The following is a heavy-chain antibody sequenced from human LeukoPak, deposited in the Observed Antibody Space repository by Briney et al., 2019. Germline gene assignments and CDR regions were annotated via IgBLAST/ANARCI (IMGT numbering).Heavy chain of an antibody. J-gene: IGHJ3*02. CDR3: AGDQGGSAHRHAFDI. D-gene: IGHD1-26*01. CDR2: IIPIFGTA. Sequence: SVKVSCKASGGTFSSYAISWVRQAPGQGLEWMGGIIPIFGTANYAQKFQGRVTITADESTSTAYMELSSLRSEDTAVCYCAGDQGGSAHRHAFDIWGQGTLVTVSS. V-gene: IGHV1-69*13. CDR1: GGTFSSYA.